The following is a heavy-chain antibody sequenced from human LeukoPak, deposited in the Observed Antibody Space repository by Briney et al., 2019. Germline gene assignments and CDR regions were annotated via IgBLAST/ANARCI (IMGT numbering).Heavy chain of an antibody. CDR1: GFTFGSYN. CDR2: ISTSSSYI. V-gene: IGHV3-21*01. D-gene: IGHD3-22*01. J-gene: IGHJ1*01. CDR3: ARDGGDYYDSSGYPFHH. Sequence: GGSLRLSCAASGFTFGSYNMDWVRQAPGKGLEWVSSISTSSSYIYYADSVKGRFTISRDNAKKSLYLQMNSLRAGDTAVYYCARDGGDYYDSSGYPFHHWGQGTLVTVSS.